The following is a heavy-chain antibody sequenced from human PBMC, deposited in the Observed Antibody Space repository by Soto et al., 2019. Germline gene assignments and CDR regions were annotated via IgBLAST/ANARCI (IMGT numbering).Heavy chain of an antibody. CDR1: GCSIGSSNW. V-gene: IGHV4-4*02. J-gene: IGHJ6*02. CDR3: ARQTRAFYYYYGMDV. CDR2: IYHSGST. Sequence: SDTLSLTCAVSGCSIGSSNWWSWVGQPPGKGLEWIGEIYHSGSTNYNPSLKSRVTISVDKSKNQFSLKLSSVTAADTAVYYCARQTRAFYYYYGMDVWGQGTTVT.